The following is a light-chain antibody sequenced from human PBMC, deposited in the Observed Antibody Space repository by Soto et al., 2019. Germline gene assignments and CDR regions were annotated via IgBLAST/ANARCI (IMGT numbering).Light chain of an antibody. Sequence: EIVMTQSPATLSVSPGETATPSCRASQSVTSNLAWYQQKPGQAPRLLIYGASTRATGVPARFSGSGSGTDFTLTINSLQSEDFAVYYCQHYANWPLTFGGGTKVDIK. J-gene: IGKJ4*01. CDR2: GAS. CDR1: QSVTSN. CDR3: QHYANWPLT. V-gene: IGKV3-15*01.